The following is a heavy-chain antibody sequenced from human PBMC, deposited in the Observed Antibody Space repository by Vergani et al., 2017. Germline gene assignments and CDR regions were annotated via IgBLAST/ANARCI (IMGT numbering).Heavy chain of an antibody. CDR3: AXWEGGSGSYYYFDY. Sequence: EVQLVESGGGLVQPGGSLRLSCAASGFTFSSYWMSWVRQAPGKGLKWVANIKQDGSEKYYVDSVKGRFTISRNNAKNSLYLQMNSLRAEDTAVYYCAXWEGGSGSYYYFDYWGQGTLVTVSS. CDR1: GFTFSSYW. J-gene: IGHJ4*02. D-gene: IGHD3-10*01. CDR2: IKQDGSEK. V-gene: IGHV3-7*01.